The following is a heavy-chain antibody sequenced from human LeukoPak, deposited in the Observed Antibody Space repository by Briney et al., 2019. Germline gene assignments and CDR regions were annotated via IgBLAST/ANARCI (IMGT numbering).Heavy chain of an antibody. Sequence: ASVKVSCKASGYTFTSYDINWVRPATGQGLAWMGWMNPNSGNTGYAQKFQGRVTMTRNTSISTAYMELSSLRSEDTAVYYGARGLAAAGEPSDFDYWGQGTLVTVSS. CDR3: ARGLAAAGEPSDFDY. CDR2: MNPNSGNT. D-gene: IGHD6-13*01. J-gene: IGHJ4*02. V-gene: IGHV1-8*01. CDR1: GYTFTSYD.